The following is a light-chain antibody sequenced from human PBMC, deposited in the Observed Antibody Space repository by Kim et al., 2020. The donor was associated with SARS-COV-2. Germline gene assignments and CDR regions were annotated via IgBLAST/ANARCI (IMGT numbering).Light chain of an antibody. CDR2: AAS. J-gene: IGKJ2*02. CDR1: HNINSRY. V-gene: IGKV3-20*01. Sequence: EIVLTQSPDTLSLSPGGRATLSCRASHNINSRYLAWYQQKPGQAPRLLIYAASSRATGIPDRFSGSGSGTDFTLTISRLEPEDFAVYYCPQYGGSLPCTFGQGTKLEI. CDR3: PQYGGSLPCT.